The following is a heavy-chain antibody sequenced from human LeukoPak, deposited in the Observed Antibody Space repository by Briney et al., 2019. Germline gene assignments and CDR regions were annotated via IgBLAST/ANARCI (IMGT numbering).Heavy chain of an antibody. D-gene: IGHD2-15*01. Sequence: GASVMVSCKASGYTFTSYGISWVRQAPGQGLEWMGWISAYNGNTNYAQKLQGRVTMTTDTSTSTADMELRSLRSDDTAVYYCARDTCSGGSCYSTINDYWGQGTLVTVSS. J-gene: IGHJ4*02. CDR3: ARDTCSGGSCYSTINDY. CDR2: ISAYNGNT. V-gene: IGHV1-18*04. CDR1: GYTFTSYG.